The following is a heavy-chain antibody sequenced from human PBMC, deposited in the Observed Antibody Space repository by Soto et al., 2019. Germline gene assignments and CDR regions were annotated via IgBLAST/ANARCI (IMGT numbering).Heavy chain of an antibody. V-gene: IGHV4-61*01. D-gene: IGHD3-22*01. CDR2: IYYSGST. CDR3: ARVPTYYYDSSGYSVDY. CDR1: GGSVSSGSYY. Sequence: SETLSLTCTVSGGSVSSGSYYWSWIRQPPGKGLEWIGYIYYSGSTNYNPSLKSRVTISVDTSKNQFSLRLSSVTAADTAVYYCARVPTYYYDSSGYSVDYWGQGTLVTVSS. J-gene: IGHJ4*02.